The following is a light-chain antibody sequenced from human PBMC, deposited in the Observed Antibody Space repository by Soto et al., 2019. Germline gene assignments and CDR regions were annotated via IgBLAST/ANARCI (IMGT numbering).Light chain of an antibody. Sequence: QSALTQPASVSGSPGQSITISCTGTSSDVGGYNYVSWYQQHPGKAPKLMIYDVSNRPSGASNRFSGSKSGNTASLTISGLQAEDEADYYCSSYTSSSPLYVFGTGTKVT. J-gene: IGLJ1*01. CDR2: DVS. CDR3: SSYTSSSPLYV. V-gene: IGLV2-14*01. CDR1: SSDVGGYNY.